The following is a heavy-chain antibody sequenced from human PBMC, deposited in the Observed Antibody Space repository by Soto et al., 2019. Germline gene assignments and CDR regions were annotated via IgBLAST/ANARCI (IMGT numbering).Heavy chain of an antibody. Sequence: ASLNVSCKASGCTFTGYYMHWVRQAPGQGLEWMGWINPNSGRTDYAQKLQGWVTMTRDTSISTAYMELSRLRSDDTAVYYCARDPGYYYGMDVWGQGTTVTVSS. V-gene: IGHV1-2*04. CDR3: ARDPGYYYGMDV. CDR2: INPNSGRT. J-gene: IGHJ6*02. CDR1: GCTFTGYY.